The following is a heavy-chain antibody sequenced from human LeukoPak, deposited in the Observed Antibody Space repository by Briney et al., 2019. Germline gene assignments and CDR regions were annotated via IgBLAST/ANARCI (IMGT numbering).Heavy chain of an antibody. J-gene: IGHJ6*02. Sequence: PGGSLRLSCAASGFTFSSYWMSWVRQAPGKELEWVANIEQDGSEKYYVDSVKGRFAISRDNAKNSLYLQMNSVRAEDTAVYYCARDVVAGQNYYYYYGMDVWGQGTTVTVSS. V-gene: IGHV3-7*01. CDR2: IEQDGSEK. CDR3: ARDVVAGQNYYYYYGMDV. CDR1: GFTFSSYW. D-gene: IGHD2-21*01.